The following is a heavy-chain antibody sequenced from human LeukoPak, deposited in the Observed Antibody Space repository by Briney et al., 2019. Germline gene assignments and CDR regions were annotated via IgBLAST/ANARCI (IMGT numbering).Heavy chain of an antibody. Sequence: GGSLRLSCAASGFTFSTYAMHWVRQAPGKGLEWVAVISYDGSSKYYADSVKGRFTISRDNSKNTLYLQMNSLRAEDTAVYYCARDHAVAGSNWFDPWGQGTLVTVSS. V-gene: IGHV3-30*04. CDR1: GFTFSTYA. D-gene: IGHD6-19*01. J-gene: IGHJ5*02. CDR3: ARDHAVAGSNWFDP. CDR2: ISYDGSSK.